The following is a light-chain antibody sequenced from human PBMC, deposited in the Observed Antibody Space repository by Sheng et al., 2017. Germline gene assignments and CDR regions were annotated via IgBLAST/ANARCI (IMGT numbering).Light chain of an antibody. CDR2: AAS. V-gene: IGKV1-39*01. Sequence: DIQMTQSPSSLSASVGDRVTITCRASQSISNYLNWYQQKPGKAPKVLISAASSLQSGVPSRFSGSGSGTDFTLTISSLQPEDFATYYCQQSYNTWTFGQGTKVELK. J-gene: IGKJ1*01. CDR1: QSISNY. CDR3: QQSYNTWT.